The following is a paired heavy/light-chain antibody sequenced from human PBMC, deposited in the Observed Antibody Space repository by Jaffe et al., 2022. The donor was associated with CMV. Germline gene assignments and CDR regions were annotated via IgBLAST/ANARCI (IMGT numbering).Heavy chain of an antibody. Sequence: EVQLVESGGGLVKPGGSLRLSCTASGLTFSDAWMSWVRQAPGKGLEWVGRIRTKTDDGATDYAAPVKGRFAISTDYSKNTLYLQMNSLKTEDTAVYYCTTDLPWYTSPPDNWGQGTLVTVSS. D-gene: IGHD2-2*02. CDR2: IRTKTDDGAT. J-gene: IGHJ4*02. V-gene: IGHV3-15*01. CDR1: GLTFSDAW. CDR3: TTDLPWYTSPPDN.
Light chain of an antibody. Sequence: DIVMTQSPDFLAVSLGERATINCKSSQSVLHSFNNKSYLVWYQQKTGQPPKLLIYWASTRKSGVPDRFSGSGSGTDFTLTISSLQAEDVAVYYCQQYYSIPFTFGPGTKVDIK. CDR1: QSVLHSFNNKSY. CDR3: QQYYSIPFT. V-gene: IGKV4-1*01. J-gene: IGKJ3*01. CDR2: WAS.